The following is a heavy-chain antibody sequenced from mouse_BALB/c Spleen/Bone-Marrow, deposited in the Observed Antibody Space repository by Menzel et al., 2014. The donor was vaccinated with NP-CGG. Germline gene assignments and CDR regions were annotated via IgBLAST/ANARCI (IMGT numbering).Heavy chain of an antibody. J-gene: IGHJ4*01. CDR3: ARAGMDY. Sequence: EVNVVESGGGLVQPGGSRKLSCAASGFTFXSFGMHWVRQAPEKGLEWVAYISSGSSTIYYADTVKGRFTISRDNPKNTLFLQMTSLRSEDTAMYYCARAGMDYWGQGTSVTVSS. V-gene: IGHV5-17*02. D-gene: IGHD3-3*01. CDR2: ISSGSSTI. CDR1: GFTFXSFG.